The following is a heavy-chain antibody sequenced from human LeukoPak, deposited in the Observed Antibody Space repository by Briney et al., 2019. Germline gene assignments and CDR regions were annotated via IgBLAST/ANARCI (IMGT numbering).Heavy chain of an antibody. CDR1: GYTFTGYY. Sequence: GASVKVSCKASGYTFTGYYMHWVRQAPGQGLEWMGWINPNSGGTNYAQKFQGRVTMTRDTSISTAYMELSRLRSDDTAVYYCARDVDIVATIPMYYFDYWGQGTLVTVSS. CDR3: ARDVDIVATIPMYYFDY. D-gene: IGHD5-12*01. J-gene: IGHJ4*02. CDR2: INPNSGGT. V-gene: IGHV1-2*02.